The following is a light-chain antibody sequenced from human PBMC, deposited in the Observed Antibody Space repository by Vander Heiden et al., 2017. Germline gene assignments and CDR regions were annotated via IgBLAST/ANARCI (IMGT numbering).Light chain of an antibody. Sequence: DIVMTQTPLSLPVTPGEPASLSCGSSQSLLDSNDGNTYLDWYLQKPGQSPQLLIYTVSYRASGVPDRFSGSGSGTDFTLKISRVEAEDVGVYYCMQRIEFPWTFGQGTKVEIK. CDR1: QSLLDSNDGNTY. CDR2: TVS. CDR3: MQRIEFPWT. J-gene: IGKJ1*01. V-gene: IGKV2-40*01.